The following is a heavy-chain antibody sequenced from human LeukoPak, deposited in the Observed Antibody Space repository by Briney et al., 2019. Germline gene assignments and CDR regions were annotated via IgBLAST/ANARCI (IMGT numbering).Heavy chain of an antibody. CDR1: GGTFGSYG. CDR2: IIPIFRTV. CDR3: AMGLRYGSGSYEGEDY. V-gene: IGHV1-69*06. D-gene: IGHD3-10*01. Sequence: GASVKVSCKASGGTFGSYGISWVQQAPGQGLEWMGGIIPIFRTVNYAQKFQGRVTITADTSTSTAYMELSSLRPEDTAVYYCAMGLRYGSGSYEGEDYWGQGTLVTVSS. J-gene: IGHJ4*02.